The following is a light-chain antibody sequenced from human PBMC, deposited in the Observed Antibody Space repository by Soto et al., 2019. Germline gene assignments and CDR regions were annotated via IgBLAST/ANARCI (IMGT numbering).Light chain of an antibody. Sequence: DIQMTQSPSSLSASVGDRVTITCRASQNISTYLNWYQQKPGKAPKVLIYAVSSLQSGVPSRFSGSGSGTDFTLTISSLQPEDFATYYCQQSYSTPYTFGQGTKLDIK. J-gene: IGKJ2*01. CDR2: AVS. V-gene: IGKV1-39*01. CDR1: QNISTY. CDR3: QQSYSTPYT.